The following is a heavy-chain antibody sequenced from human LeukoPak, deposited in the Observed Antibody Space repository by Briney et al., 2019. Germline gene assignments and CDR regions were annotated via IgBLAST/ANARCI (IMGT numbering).Heavy chain of an antibody. Sequence: ASVKVSCKASGYTFISYYMHWVRQAPGQGLEWMGIINPSGGYTSYAQKFQGRVTMTRDTSTSTVYMELSSLRSEDTAVYYCARERSPGSPDYAFDIWGQGTMVTASS. D-gene: IGHD2-21*02. CDR1: GYTFISYY. J-gene: IGHJ3*02. V-gene: IGHV1-46*01. CDR2: INPSGGYT. CDR3: ARERSPGSPDYAFDI.